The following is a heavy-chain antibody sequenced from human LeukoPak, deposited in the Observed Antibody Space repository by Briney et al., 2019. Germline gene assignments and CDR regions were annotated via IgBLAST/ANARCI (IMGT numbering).Heavy chain of an antibody. V-gene: IGHV4-34*01. Sequence: SETLSLTCAVYGGSFSGYYWSWIRQPPGKGLEWIGEINHSGRTNYNPSLKRRVTISLDTSKNQFSLKLSSVTAADTAVYYCAKSLYGSGSYYNWFDPWGQGTLVTVSS. J-gene: IGHJ5*02. CDR3: AKSLYGSGSYYNWFDP. D-gene: IGHD3-10*01. CDR2: INHSGRT. CDR1: GGSFSGYY.